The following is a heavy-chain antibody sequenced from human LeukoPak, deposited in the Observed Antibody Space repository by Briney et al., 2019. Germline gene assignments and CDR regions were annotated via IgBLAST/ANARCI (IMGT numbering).Heavy chain of an antibody. D-gene: IGHD3-22*01. J-gene: IGHJ6*02. Sequence: GGSLRLSCAASGFTFSSYAMHWVRQAPGKGLEWVAAISYDGSNKYYADSVKGRFTISRDNSKNTLYLQMNSLRAEDTAVYYCARGANYYDSSGYYVGFGMDVWGQGTTVTVSS. CDR3: ARGANYYDSSGYYVGFGMDV. CDR2: ISYDGSNK. CDR1: GFTFSSYA. V-gene: IGHV3-30*04.